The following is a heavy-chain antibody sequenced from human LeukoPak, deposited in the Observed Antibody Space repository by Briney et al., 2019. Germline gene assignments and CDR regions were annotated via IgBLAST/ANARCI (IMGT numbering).Heavy chain of an antibody. CDR1: GGSISSSNW. CDR3: ARLGTAAAGTFWFDP. D-gene: IGHD6-13*01. Sequence: PSETLSLTCAVSGGSISSSNWWSWVRQPPGKGLEWIGEIYHSGSTNYNPSLKSRVTISVDKSKNQFSLKLSSVTAADTAVYYCARLGTAAAGTFWFDPWGQGTLVTVSS. V-gene: IGHV4-4*02. J-gene: IGHJ5*02. CDR2: IYHSGST.